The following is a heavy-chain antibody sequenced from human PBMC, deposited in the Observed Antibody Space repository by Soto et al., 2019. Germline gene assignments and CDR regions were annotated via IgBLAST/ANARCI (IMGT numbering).Heavy chain of an antibody. J-gene: IGHJ1*01. CDR1: GVTVGVSP. CDR2: ISCSGSNT. V-gene: IGHV3-23*01. Sequence: SCAPCGVTVGVSPWPWVRQEQGKGLEWVSLISCSGSNTYYADSVKGRFTISRDNSKNTLYLQMNSLRAEDTAVYYCAKRRAAAGTQYSQHWGQGTLVTVSS. D-gene: IGHD6-13*01. CDR3: AKRRAAAGTQYSQH.